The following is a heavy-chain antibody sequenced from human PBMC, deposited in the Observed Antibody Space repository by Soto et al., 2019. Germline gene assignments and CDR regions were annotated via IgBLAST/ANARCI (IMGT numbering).Heavy chain of an antibody. V-gene: IGHV3-23*01. CDR2: ISPTANTI. Sequence: GGSLRLSCAASGFTFSTYAMTWVRQAPGKGPEWVSAISPTANTIYYAASVKGRFTISRDNSKSTLYLQMSSLRAEDTAVYYCAENSRDGYSYDLWGQGTLVTVSS. CDR3: AENSRDGYSYDL. D-gene: IGHD3-22*01. J-gene: IGHJ4*02. CDR1: GFTFSTYA.